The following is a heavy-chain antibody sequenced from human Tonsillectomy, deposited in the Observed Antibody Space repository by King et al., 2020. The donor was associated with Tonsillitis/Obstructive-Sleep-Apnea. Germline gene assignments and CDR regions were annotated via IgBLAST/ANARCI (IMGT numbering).Heavy chain of an antibody. V-gene: IGHV4-34*01. CDR1: GGSFSGYY. D-gene: IGHD2-2*01. CDR3: ARWRDIVVVPAAINRAWFDP. J-gene: IGHJ5*02. CDR2: INHSGST. Sequence: VQLQQWGAGLLKPSETLSLTCAVYGGSFSGYYWSWIRQPPGKGLEWIGEINHSGSTNYNPSLKSRVTISVDTSKNQFSLKLSSVTAADTAVYYWARWRDIVVVPAAINRAWFDPWGQGTLVTVSS.